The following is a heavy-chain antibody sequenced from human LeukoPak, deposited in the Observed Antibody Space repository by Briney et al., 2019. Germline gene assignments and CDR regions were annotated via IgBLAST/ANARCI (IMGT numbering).Heavy chain of an antibody. CDR1: GYNFTSYG. D-gene: IGHD2-21*02. CDR2: ISGYNGNT. J-gene: IGHJ5*02. CDR3: ARDRTGGDRRFDP. V-gene: IGHV1-18*01. Sequence: ASVKVSCKASGYNFTSYGLAWVRQAPGQGLEWLGWISGYNGNTNHAQNVQGRVTMTTDTSTGTAYMELRSLRSDDTAVYYCARDRTGGDRRFDPWGQGTLVTVSS.